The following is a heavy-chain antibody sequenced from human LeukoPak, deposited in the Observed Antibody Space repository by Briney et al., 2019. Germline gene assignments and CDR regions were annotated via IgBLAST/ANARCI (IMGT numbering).Heavy chain of an antibody. J-gene: IGHJ4*02. CDR3: ARASQWLAFDY. V-gene: IGHV3-66*01. D-gene: IGHD6-19*01. CDR1: GFTVGSIH. Sequence: SGGSLRLSCAVSGFTVGSIHMAWVRQTPGKGLECVSVIYNGDNTNYADSVRGRFTISRDNFKNTLYLQMNSLRAEDTAVYYCARASQWLAFDYWGQGTLVTVSS. CDR2: IYNGDNT.